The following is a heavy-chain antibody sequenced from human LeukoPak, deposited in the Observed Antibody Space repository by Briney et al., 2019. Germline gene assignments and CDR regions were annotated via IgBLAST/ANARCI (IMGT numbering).Heavy chain of an antibody. Sequence: PGRSLRLSCAASGFTFGSYGMHWVRQAPGKGLEWVAVIWYDGSNKYYADSVKGRFTISRDNSKNTLYLQMNSLRAEDTAVYYCARDRIAVAALDYWGQGTLVTVSS. CDR3: ARDRIAVAALDY. CDR1: GFTFGSYG. D-gene: IGHD6-19*01. CDR2: IWYDGSNK. J-gene: IGHJ4*02. V-gene: IGHV3-33*08.